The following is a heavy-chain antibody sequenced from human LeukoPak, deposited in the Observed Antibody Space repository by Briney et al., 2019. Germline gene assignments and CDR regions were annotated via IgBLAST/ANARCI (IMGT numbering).Heavy chain of an antibody. CDR1: EYTFTGYY. V-gene: IGHV1-69*04. CDR2: IIPILGIA. Sequence: ASEKVSCKASEYTFTGYYMHWVRQAPGQGLEWMGRIIPILGIANYAQKFQGRVTITADKSTSTAYMELSSLRSEDTAVYYCARDRPHYYDSSGYPFDYWGQGTLVTVSS. D-gene: IGHD3-22*01. J-gene: IGHJ4*02. CDR3: ARDRPHYYDSSGYPFDY.